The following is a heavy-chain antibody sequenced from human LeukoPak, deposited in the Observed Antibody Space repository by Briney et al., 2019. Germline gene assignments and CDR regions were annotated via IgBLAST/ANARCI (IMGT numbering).Heavy chain of an antibody. D-gene: IGHD4-17*01. CDR3: ARDSLEVTTSGWFDY. Sequence: GGSLRLSCVASGFTFSSHWMHWVRQAPGKGPEWVANIKQDGSEKYYADPVKGRFTISRDNSKNTLYLQMNSLRAEDTAVYYCARDSLEVTTSGWFDYWGQGTLVTVSS. J-gene: IGHJ4*02. CDR2: IKQDGSEK. V-gene: IGHV3-7*01. CDR1: GFTFSSHW.